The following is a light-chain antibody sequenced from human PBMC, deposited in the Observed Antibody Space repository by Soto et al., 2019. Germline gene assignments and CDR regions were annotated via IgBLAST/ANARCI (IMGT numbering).Light chain of an antibody. Sequence: EIVLTQSPGTLSLSPGERATLSCRASQSVSSSYLAWYQQKPGQAPRLLIYGASSRATGIPDRFSGSGSGTELTITISSLQPDDFETYYCQQYNSYSITFGQGTRLEIK. CDR2: GAS. CDR1: QSVSSSY. J-gene: IGKJ5*01. CDR3: QQYNSYSIT. V-gene: IGKV3-20*01.